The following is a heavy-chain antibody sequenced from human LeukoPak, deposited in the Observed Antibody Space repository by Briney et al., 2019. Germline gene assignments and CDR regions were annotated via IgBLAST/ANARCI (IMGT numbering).Heavy chain of an antibody. J-gene: IGHJ4*02. CDR3: AKSDGYYYDSTPSIDY. D-gene: IGHD3-22*01. CDR1: GFTFSSYG. V-gene: IGHV3-23*01. Sequence: PGGSLRLSCAASGFTFSSYGMSWVRQAPGKGLEWVSAISGSGGSTYYADSVKGRFTISRDNSKNTLYLQMNSLRAEDTAVYYCAKSDGYYYDSTPSIDYWGQGTLVTVSS. CDR2: ISGSGGST.